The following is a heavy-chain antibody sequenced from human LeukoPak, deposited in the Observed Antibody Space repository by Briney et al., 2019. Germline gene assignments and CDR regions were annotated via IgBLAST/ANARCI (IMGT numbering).Heavy chain of an antibody. D-gene: IGHD6-6*01. CDR1: GFTFSSYG. J-gene: IGHJ4*02. Sequence: GRSLRLSCAASGFTFSSYGMHWVRQAPGKGLEWVAVISYDGSNKYYADSVKGRFTISRDNSKNTLYLQMNSLRAEDTAVYYCAKERSSSSSFDYWGQGTLVTVSS. CDR2: ISYDGSNK. V-gene: IGHV3-30*18. CDR3: AKERSSSSSFDY.